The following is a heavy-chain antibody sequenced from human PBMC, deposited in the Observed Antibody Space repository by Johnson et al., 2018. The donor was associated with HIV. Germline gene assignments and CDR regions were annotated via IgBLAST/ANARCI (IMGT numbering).Heavy chain of an antibody. CDR3: AKDLRIAVAGVAFDI. J-gene: IGHJ3*02. Sequence: VQLVESGGGLVKPGGSLRLSCAASGFTFSNAWMSWVRQAPGKGLEWVGRIKSKTDGGTTDYAAPVKGRFTISRDDSKNTLYLQMNSLKTEDTALYYCAKDLRIAVAGVAFDIWGQGTMVTVSS. CDR1: GFTFSNAW. CDR2: IKSKTDGGTT. V-gene: IGHV3-15*01. D-gene: IGHD6-19*01.